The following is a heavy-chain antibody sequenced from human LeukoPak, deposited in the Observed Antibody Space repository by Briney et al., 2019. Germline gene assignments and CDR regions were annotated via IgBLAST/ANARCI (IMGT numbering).Heavy chain of an antibody. CDR2: MNPNSGNT. J-gene: IGHJ6*03. CDR1: GYTFTSYD. V-gene: IGHV1-8*01. D-gene: IGHD6-13*01. Sequence: ASVKVSCKGSGYTFTSYDINWVRQATGQGMEGMGWMNPNSGNTGYAQKFQGRVTMTRNTSITTAYMELSSLRSEDTAVYYCARGILAAAGNYYYYYMDVWGKGTTVTVSS. CDR3: ARGILAAAGNYYYYYMDV.